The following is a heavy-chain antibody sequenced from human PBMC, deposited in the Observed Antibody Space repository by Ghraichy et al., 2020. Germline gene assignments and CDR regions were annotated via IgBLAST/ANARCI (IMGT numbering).Heavy chain of an antibody. CDR1: GGSFSGYY. V-gene: IGHV4-34*01. Sequence: SETLSLTCAVYGGSFSGYYWSWIRQPPGKGLEWIGEINHSGSTNYNPSLKSRVTISVDTSKNQFSLKLSSVTAADTAVYYCARRRRYYDSSGWPFDYWGQGTLVTVSS. CDR2: INHSGST. J-gene: IGHJ4*02. D-gene: IGHD3-22*01. CDR3: ARRRRYYDSSGWPFDY.